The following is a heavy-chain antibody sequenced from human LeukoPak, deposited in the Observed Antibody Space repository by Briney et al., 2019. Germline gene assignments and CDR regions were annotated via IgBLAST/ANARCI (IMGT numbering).Heavy chain of an antibody. CDR1: GFTFSSYG. J-gene: IGHJ4*02. D-gene: IGHD3-10*01. Sequence: GRSLRLSCAASGFTFSSYGMHWVRQAPGKGLEWVAVIWYDGSNKYYADSVKGRFTISRDNSKNTLYLQMNSLRAKDTAVYYCARDDSMVRGALHYFDYWGQGTLVTVSS. CDR2: IWYDGSNK. V-gene: IGHV3-33*01. CDR3: ARDDSMVRGALHYFDY.